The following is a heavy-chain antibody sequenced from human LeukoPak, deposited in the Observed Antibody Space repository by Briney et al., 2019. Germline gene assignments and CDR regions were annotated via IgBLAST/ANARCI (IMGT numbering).Heavy chain of an antibody. CDR1: GFTFSSYA. CDR3: AKEGRIAAGTGDYFDY. V-gene: IGHV3-23*01. J-gene: IGHJ4*02. CDR2: ISANGDTT. Sequence: GGSLRLSCAASGFTFSSYAMSWIRQAPGKGLEGVSGISANGDTTRYADSVKGRFTISRDNSKNTVFLQMNSLRADDTAVYYCAKEGRIAAGTGDYFDYWGQGTLVTVSS. D-gene: IGHD6-13*01.